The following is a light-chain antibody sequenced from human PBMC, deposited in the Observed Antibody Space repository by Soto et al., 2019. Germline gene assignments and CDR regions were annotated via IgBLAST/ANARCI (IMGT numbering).Light chain of an antibody. CDR3: QQYHNWPPVT. V-gene: IGKV3D-15*01. CDR1: QTVSSN. Sequence: EIILTQSPDTLSLSPGERATLSCRASQTVSSNYLAWCQQRPGQAPRLLIYDASNRATGVPARFSGSGSGTEFTLTIASLQSEDFAVYYCQQYHNWPPVTFGQGTRLEIK. J-gene: IGKJ5*01. CDR2: DAS.